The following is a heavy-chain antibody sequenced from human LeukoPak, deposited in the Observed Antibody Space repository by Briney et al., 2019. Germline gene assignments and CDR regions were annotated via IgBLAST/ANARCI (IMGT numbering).Heavy chain of an antibody. D-gene: IGHD5-24*01. J-gene: IGHJ4*02. CDR1: GYTFTSYG. Sequence: GASVKVSCKASGYTFTSYGISWVRQAPGQGLEWMGWINPNSGGTNYAQKFQGRVTMTRDTSISTAYMELSRLRSDDTAVYYCARGSRRDGYNWVRKTFDYWGQGTLVTVSS. V-gene: IGHV1-2*02. CDR3: ARGSRRDGYNWVRKTFDY. CDR2: INPNSGGT.